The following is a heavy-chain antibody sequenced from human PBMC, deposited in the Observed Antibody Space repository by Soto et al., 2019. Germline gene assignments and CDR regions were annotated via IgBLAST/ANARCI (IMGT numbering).Heavy chain of an antibody. V-gene: IGHV3-23*01. J-gene: IGHJ6*02. D-gene: IGHD3-3*01. CDR2: ISDSGVST. Sequence: EVQLLESGGGLVQPGGSLRLSCAASGFTFSSFAMNWVRQAPGKGLEWVSSISDSGVSTYYADSVKGRCTISRDNSKNTLYLQMNSLRAEDTAVYYCVKARFWSGYDPTGGGMDVWGQGTTVTVSS. CDR1: GFTFSSFA. CDR3: VKARFWSGYDPTGGGMDV.